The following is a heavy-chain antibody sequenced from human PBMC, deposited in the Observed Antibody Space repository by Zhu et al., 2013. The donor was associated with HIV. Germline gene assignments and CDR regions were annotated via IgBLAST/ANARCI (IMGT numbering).Heavy chain of an antibody. J-gene: IGHJ4*02. CDR1: GFIFSKAG. CDR3: AKDLDY. CDR2: VWYDGSDK. Sequence: VQLVESGGGVVQPGRSLRLSCAASGFIFSKAGMHWVRQAPGKGLEWVAAVWYDGSDKYYADSVKGRFTISRDNSKNTLYLQMNSLRAEDTAVYYCAKDLDYWGQGTLVTVSS. V-gene: IGHV3-33*06.